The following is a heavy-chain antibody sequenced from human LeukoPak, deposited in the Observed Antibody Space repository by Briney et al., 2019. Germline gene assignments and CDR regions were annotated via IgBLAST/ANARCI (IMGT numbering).Heavy chain of an antibody. CDR3: ARLPYSGSYFVY. CDR2: IYHSGST. Sequence: PSETLSLTCAVSCDSISSSNWWSWVRLPPGKGLEWIGEIYHSGSTNYNPSLKGRVTISVDKSKNQFSLMLSSVTAADTALYYCARLPYSGSYFVYWGQGTLVTVSS. D-gene: IGHD1-26*01. V-gene: IGHV4-4*02. J-gene: IGHJ4*02. CDR1: CDSISSSNW.